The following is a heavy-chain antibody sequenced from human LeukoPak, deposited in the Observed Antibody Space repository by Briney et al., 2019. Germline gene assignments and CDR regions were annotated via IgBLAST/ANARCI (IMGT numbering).Heavy chain of an antibody. CDR3: ARHQVDYGDYVNAFDI. CDR2: IYYSGST. V-gene: IGHV4-59*08. Sequence: SETLSLTCTVSGGSISSYYWSWIRQPPGKGLEWNGYIYYSGSTNYNPSLKSRVTISVDTSKNQFSLKLSSVTAADTAVYYCARHQVDYGDYVNAFDIWGQGTMVTVSS. D-gene: IGHD4-17*01. J-gene: IGHJ3*02. CDR1: GGSISSYY.